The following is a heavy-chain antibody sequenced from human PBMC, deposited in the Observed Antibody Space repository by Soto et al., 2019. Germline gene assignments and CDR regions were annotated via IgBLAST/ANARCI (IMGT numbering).Heavy chain of an antibody. Sequence: GGSLRLSCAASGFTFSSYGMHWVRQAPGKGLEWVAVISYDGSNKYYADSVKGRFTISRDNSKNTLYLQMNSLRAEDTAVYYCAKTWDSHFLSWFDPWGQGTLVTVSS. D-gene: IGHD3-3*01. CDR3: AKTWDSHFLSWFDP. V-gene: IGHV3-30*18. CDR2: ISYDGSNK. CDR1: GFTFSSYG. J-gene: IGHJ5*02.